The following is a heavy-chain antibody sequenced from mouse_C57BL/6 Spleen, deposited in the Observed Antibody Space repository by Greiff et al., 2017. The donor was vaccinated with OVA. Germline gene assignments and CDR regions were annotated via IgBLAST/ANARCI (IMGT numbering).Heavy chain of an antibody. CDR1: GYAFSSSW. D-gene: IGHD1-1*02. V-gene: IGHV1-82*01. J-gene: IGHJ2*01. Sequence: VKLQESGPELVKPGASVKISCKASGYAFSSSWMNWVKQRPGRGLGWIGRIYPGDGVTNYNGKFKGKATLTADKSSSTAYMQLSSLTSEDSAVYFCARADYGYFDYWGQGTTLTVSS. CDR3: ARADYGYFDY. CDR2: IYPGDGVT.